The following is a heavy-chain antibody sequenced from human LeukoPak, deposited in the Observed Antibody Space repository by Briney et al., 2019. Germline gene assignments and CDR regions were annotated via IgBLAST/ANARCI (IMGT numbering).Heavy chain of an antibody. V-gene: IGHV3-11*01. CDR3: AKDLEYCSSTSCSPFDY. D-gene: IGHD2-2*01. CDR1: GFTFSDYY. CDR2: ISSSGSTI. Sequence: GGSLRLSCAASGFTFSDYYMSWIRQAPGKGLEWVSYISSSGSTIYYADSVKGRFTISRDNAKNSLYLQMNSLRAEDTAVYYCAKDLEYCSSTSCSPFDYWGQGTLVTVSS. J-gene: IGHJ4*02.